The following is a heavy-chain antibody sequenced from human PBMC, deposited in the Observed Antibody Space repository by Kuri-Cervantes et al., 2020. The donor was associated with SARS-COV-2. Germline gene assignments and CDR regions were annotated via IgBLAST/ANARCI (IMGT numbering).Heavy chain of an antibody. CDR3: ASGGDCSSTSCYRAEVN. V-gene: IGHV3-7*01. CDR1: GYSISSGYY. CDR2: IKQDGSEK. J-gene: IGHJ4*02. D-gene: IGHD2-2*02. Sequence: ETRSLTCTVSGYSISSGYYWGCIRQAPGKGLEWVANIKQDGSEKYYVDSVKGRFTISRDNAKNSLYLQMNSLRAEDTAVYYCASGGDCSSTSCYRAEVNWGQGTLVTVSS.